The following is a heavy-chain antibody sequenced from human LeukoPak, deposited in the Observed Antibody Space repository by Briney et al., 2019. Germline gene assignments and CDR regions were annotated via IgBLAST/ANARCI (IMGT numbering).Heavy chain of an antibody. J-gene: IGHJ6*03. V-gene: IGHV3-48*03. CDR2: ISSSGSTI. D-gene: IGHD5-24*01. CDR3: ARDRRGGRWLQFGYYYYYMDV. CDR1: GFTFSSYE. Sequence: GESLRLSCAASGFTFSSYEMNWVRQAPGKGLEWVSYISSSGSTIYYADSVKGRFTISRDNAKNSLYLQMNSLRAEDTAVYYCARDRRGGRWLQFGYYYYYMDVWGKGTTVTISS.